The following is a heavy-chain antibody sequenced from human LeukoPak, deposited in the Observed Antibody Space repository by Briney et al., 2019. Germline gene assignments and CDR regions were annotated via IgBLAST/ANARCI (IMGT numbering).Heavy chain of an antibody. CDR1: GGTFSSYA. Sequence: SVKVSCKASGGTFSSYAISWVRQAPGQGLEWVGGIIPILGIANYAQKIQSRVTITADKSTSTAYMDLSSLRSEDTDAYYCARDGNINDYGDYGYYGMDVWGQGTTVTVS. CDR2: IIPILGIA. D-gene: IGHD4-17*01. V-gene: IGHV1-69*10. CDR3: ARDGNINDYGDYGYYGMDV. J-gene: IGHJ6*02.